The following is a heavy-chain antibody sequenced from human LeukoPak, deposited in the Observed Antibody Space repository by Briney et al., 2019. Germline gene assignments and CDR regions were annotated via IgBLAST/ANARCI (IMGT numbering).Heavy chain of an antibody. J-gene: IGHJ6*02. V-gene: IGHV3-21*01. CDR1: GFTFSSYS. CDR3: ARDRYYGSGSSSGMDV. Sequence: GVSLRLSCAASGFTFSSYSMNWVRQAPGKGLEWVSSISSSSSYIYYADSVKGRFTISRDNAKNSLYLQMNSLRAEDTAVYYCARDRYYGSGSSSGMDVWGQGTTVTVSS. D-gene: IGHD3-10*01. CDR2: ISSSSSYI.